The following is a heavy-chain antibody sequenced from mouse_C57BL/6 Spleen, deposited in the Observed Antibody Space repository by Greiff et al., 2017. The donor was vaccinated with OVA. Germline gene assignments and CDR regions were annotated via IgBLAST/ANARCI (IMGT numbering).Heavy chain of an antibody. CDR1: GYTFTSYW. CDR2: IYPSDSET. Sequence: VQLQQPGAELVRPGSSVKLSCKASGYTFTSYWMDWVKQRPGQGLEWIGNIYPSDSETHYNQKFKDKATLTVDKSSSTAYMQLSSLTSEDSAVYYCARPLTGTGAMDYWGQGTSVTVSS. J-gene: IGHJ4*01. D-gene: IGHD4-1*01. V-gene: IGHV1-61*01. CDR3: ARPLTGTGAMDY.